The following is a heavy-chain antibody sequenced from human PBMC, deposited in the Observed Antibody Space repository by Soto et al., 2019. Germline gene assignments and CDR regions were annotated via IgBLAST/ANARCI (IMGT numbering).Heavy chain of an antibody. CDR3: AREFYDILTGYSYGMDV. V-gene: IGHV1-3*01. CDR2: INAGNGNT. D-gene: IGHD3-9*01. CDR1: GYTFTSYA. Sequence: ASVKVSCKASGYTFTSYAMHWVRQAPGQRLEWMGWINAGNGNTKYSQKFQGRVTITRDTSASTAYMELSSLRSEDTAVYYCAREFYDILTGYSYGMDVWGQGTTVTVSS. J-gene: IGHJ6*02.